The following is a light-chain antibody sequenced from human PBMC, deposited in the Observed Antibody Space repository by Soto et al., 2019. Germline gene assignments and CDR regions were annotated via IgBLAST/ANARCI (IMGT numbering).Light chain of an antibody. Sequence: QSALTQPPSASGSPGQSVTISCTGTSSDVGGYNSVSWYQQHPGKAPKLMIYEVSKRPSGVPDRFSGSKSGNTASLTVSGLQADDEADYYCSSYAGSNNFVLGTGTKLTVL. J-gene: IGLJ1*01. CDR3: SSYAGSNNFV. V-gene: IGLV2-8*01. CDR2: EVS. CDR1: SSDVGGYNS.